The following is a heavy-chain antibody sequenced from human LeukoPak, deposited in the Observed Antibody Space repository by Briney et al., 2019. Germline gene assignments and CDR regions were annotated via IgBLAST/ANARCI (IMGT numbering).Heavy chain of an antibody. V-gene: IGHV3-48*03. CDR2: ISSSGSAI. J-gene: IGHJ4*02. CDR3: ARDYASDY. Sequence: GGSLRLSCAASGFTFSSYEMNWVRQAPGKGLEWVSYISSSGSAIYYADTVKGRFTISRDNAKNLLYLQMNSLRAEDTAVYYCARDYASDYWGQGTLVTVSS. CDR1: GFTFSSYE. D-gene: IGHD2-2*01.